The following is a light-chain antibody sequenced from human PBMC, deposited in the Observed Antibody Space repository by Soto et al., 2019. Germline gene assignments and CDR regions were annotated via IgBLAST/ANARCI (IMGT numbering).Light chain of an antibody. CDR2: TTS. V-gene: IGKV3-15*01. Sequence: EIVMTQSPATLSVSPGERAILSCRASQSVTSNLAWYQQKPGQAPRLLIYTTSTRATGIPARFSGSGSQTEFTLTISSLQSEDFAVYYCQQYHKWPLTFGQGTKVDIK. CDR3: QQYHKWPLT. J-gene: IGKJ1*01. CDR1: QSVTSN.